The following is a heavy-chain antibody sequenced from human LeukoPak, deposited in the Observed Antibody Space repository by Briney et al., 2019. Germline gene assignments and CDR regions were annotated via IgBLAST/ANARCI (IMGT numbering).Heavy chain of an antibody. Sequence: LAGGSLRLSWAASGFTLSSYGMHWVRQAPGRGLEWVVVISYDGSNNYYADSGKGRLTISRDNTKNSLYQQMNSLKGGDTAVNYSARGQPHGNDYTGERTLVTVSS. V-gene: IGHV3-33*05. J-gene: IGHJ4*02. CDR3: ARGQPHGNDY. CDR2: ISYDGSNN. D-gene: IGHD1-26*01. CDR1: GFTLSSYG.